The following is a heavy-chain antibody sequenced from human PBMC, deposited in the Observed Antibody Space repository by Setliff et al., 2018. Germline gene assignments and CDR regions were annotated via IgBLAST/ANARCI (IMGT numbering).Heavy chain of an antibody. CDR2: INHSGST. CDR1: GGSITSGSYY. CDR3: ARDNTIVGATDY. V-gene: IGHV4-39*02. Sequence: SETLSLTCAVSGGSITSGSYYWGWIRQPPGKGLEWIAEINHSGSTNYNPSLKSRVTISADTSTNHFSLKLTSVTAADTAVYYCARDNTIVGATDYWGQGALVTVSS. J-gene: IGHJ4*02. D-gene: IGHD1-26*01.